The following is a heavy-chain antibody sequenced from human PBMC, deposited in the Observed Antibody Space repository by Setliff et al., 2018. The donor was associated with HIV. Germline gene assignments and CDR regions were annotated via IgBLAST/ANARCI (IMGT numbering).Heavy chain of an antibody. CDR2: IYTSGST. CDR3: ARDIGRYYYYMDV. V-gene: IGHV4-4*07. CDR1: GGSINSYY. D-gene: IGHD1-20*01. Sequence: PSETLSLTCTVSGGSINSYYWSWIRQPAGKGLEWIGRIYTSGSTNYNPSLKSRVTMSVDTSKKRFTLKLNSVTAADTAVYYCARDIGRYYYYMDVWGKGTTVTVSS. J-gene: IGHJ6*03.